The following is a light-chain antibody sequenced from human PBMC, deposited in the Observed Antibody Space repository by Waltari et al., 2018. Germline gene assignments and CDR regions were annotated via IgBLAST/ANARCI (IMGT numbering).Light chain of an antibody. CDR1: QSISSW. CDR3: QQYNSYSYT. Sequence: DIQMTQSPFPLSASVGDRVTITCRASQSISSWLAWYQQKPGKAPKLLIYKASSLESGVPSRFSGSGSGTEFTLTISSLQPDDLATYYCQQYNSYSYTFGQGTKLEIK. V-gene: IGKV1-5*03. CDR2: KAS. J-gene: IGKJ2*01.